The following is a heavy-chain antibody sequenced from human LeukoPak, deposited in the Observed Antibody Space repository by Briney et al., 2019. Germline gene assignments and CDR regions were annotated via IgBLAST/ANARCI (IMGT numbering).Heavy chain of an antibody. J-gene: IGHJ4*02. CDR3: ARTYNLDY. Sequence: PGGSLRLSCAASGFTFTTYSMTWVRQAPGKGLEWVANINQDASEKYYVDSVKGRFTISRDSAKNSLYLQMNSLRAEDTAVYYCARTYNLDYWGQGTLVTVSS. CDR2: INQDASEK. CDR1: GFTFTTYS. V-gene: IGHV3-7*05. D-gene: IGHD5-24*01.